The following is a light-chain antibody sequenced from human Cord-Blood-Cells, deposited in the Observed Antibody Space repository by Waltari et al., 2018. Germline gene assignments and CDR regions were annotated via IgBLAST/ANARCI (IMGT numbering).Light chain of an antibody. V-gene: IGKV3-15*01. CDR1: QSVSSN. CDR2: GAS. Sequence: DIVMTQSPATLSVSPGERDTLSCRASQSVSSNLAWYQQKPGQAPRLLINGASTRATGIPARFSGSGSGTEFTLTISSLQSEDFAVYYCQQYNNWPPLTFGGGTKVEIK. J-gene: IGKJ4*01. CDR3: QQYNNWPPLT.